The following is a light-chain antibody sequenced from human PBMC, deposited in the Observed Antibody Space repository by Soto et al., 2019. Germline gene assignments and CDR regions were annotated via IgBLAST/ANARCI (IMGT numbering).Light chain of an antibody. V-gene: IGLV6-57*01. CDR2: EDN. CDR3: QSYDATNQV. CDR1: SGSIASNY. J-gene: IGLJ3*02. Sequence: NFMLTQPHPVSESPGKTVIISCTRSSGSIASNYVQWYQQRPGSSPTTVIYEDNQRPSGVPDRFSGSIDSSSNSASLTISGLETEDEADYYCQSYDATNQVFGGGTKVTVL.